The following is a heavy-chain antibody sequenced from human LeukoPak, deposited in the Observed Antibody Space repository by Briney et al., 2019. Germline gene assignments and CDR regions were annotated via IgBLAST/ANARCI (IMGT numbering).Heavy chain of an antibody. V-gene: IGHV4-59*01. CDR1: GGSISSYY. CDR2: IYYSGST. J-gene: IGHJ4*02. D-gene: IGHD6-13*01. CDR3: VRAQYSSSWDKIYYFDY. Sequence: SETLSLTCTVSGGSISSYYWSWIRQPPGKGLEWIGYIYYSGSTNYNPSLKSRVTISVDTSKNQFSLKLSSVTAADTAVYYCVRAQYSSSWDKIYYFDYWGQGTLVTVSP.